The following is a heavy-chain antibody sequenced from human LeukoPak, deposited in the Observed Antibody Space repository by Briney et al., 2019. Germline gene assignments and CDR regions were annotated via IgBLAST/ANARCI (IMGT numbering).Heavy chain of an antibody. Sequence: GGSLRLSCAASGFTFSSYAMSWVRQAPEKGLEWVSAISGSGGSTYYADSVKGRFTISRDNSKNTLYLQMNSLRAEDTAVYYFSKDKKPDTDIDYSGSYLDPNPAFDYWGQGTLVTVSS. D-gene: IGHD1-26*01. CDR3: SKDKKPDTDIDYSGSYLDPNPAFDY. V-gene: IGHV3-23*01. J-gene: IGHJ4*02. CDR1: GFTFSSYA. CDR2: ISGSGGST.